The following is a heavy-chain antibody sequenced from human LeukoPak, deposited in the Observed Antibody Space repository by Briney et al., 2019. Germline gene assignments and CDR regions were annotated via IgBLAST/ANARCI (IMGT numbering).Heavy chain of an antibody. CDR1: GGSISSYS. V-gene: IGHV4-59*08. D-gene: IGHD6-19*01. CDR3: ARGGWYTWFDP. Sequence: SETRSLTCTVSGGSISSYSWSWIRQPPGKGLEWIGYIYDTGSTNYNPSLKSRVTTSVDTSKNQFSLKLSSVTAPDTAVYYCARGGWYTWFDPWGQGTLVTVSA. J-gene: IGHJ5*02. CDR2: IYDTGST.